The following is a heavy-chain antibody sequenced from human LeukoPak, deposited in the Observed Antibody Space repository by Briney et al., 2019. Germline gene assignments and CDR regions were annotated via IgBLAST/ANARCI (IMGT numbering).Heavy chain of an antibody. CDR3: AKAYYDFWSGSLSTFDY. Sequence: GGSLRLSCAASGFTFSSYGMHWVRQAPGKGLEWVAFIRYDGSNKYYADSVKGRFTISRDNSKNTLYLQMNSLRAEDTAVYYCAKAYYDFWSGSLSTFDYWGQGTLVTVSS. CDR2: IRYDGSNK. D-gene: IGHD3-3*01. CDR1: GFTFSSYG. V-gene: IGHV3-30*02. J-gene: IGHJ4*02.